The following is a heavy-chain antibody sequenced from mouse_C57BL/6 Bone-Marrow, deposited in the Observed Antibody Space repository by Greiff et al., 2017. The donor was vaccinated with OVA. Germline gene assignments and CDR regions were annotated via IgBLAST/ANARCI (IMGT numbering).Heavy chain of an antibody. D-gene: IGHD3-2*02. CDR3: ARYSSGSSYYFDY. CDR1: GYAFSSSW. J-gene: IGHJ2*01. V-gene: IGHV1-82*01. CDR2: IYPGDGDT. Sequence: VQLQQSGPELVKPGASVKISCKASGYAFSSSWMNWVKQRPGKGLEWIGRIYPGDGDTNYNGKFKGKATLTADKSSSTAYMQLSSLTSEDSAVYFCARYSSGSSYYFDYWGKGTTLTVSS.